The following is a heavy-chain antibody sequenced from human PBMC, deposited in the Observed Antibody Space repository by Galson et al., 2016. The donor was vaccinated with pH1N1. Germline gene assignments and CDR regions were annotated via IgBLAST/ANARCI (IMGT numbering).Heavy chain of an antibody. D-gene: IGHD2-15*01. CDR1: GYTFTSYY. V-gene: IGHV1-46*01. J-gene: IGHJ6*02. Sequence: SVKVSCKASGYTFTSYYMHWVRQTPGQGLEWMGIINPSGGSTSYAQKFQGRVTMTRDTSTSTVYMELSSLRSEDTAVYYCARTIVVVAHMDVWGQGTTVTVSS. CDR2: INPSGGST. CDR3: ARTIVVVAHMDV.